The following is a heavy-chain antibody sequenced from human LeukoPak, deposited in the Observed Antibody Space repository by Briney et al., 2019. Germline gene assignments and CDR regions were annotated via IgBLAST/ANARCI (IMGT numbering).Heavy chain of an antibody. J-gene: IGHJ4*02. CDR2: TNHSGST. D-gene: IGHD5-18*01. Sequence: ASETLSLTCAVYGGSFSGYYWSWIRQPPGKGLEWIGETNHSGSTNYNPSLKSRVTISVDTSKNQFSLKLSSVTAADTAVYYCARARGYSYGGQYYFDYWGQGTLVTVSS. CDR3: ARARGYSYGGQYYFDY. V-gene: IGHV4-34*01. CDR1: GGSFSGYY.